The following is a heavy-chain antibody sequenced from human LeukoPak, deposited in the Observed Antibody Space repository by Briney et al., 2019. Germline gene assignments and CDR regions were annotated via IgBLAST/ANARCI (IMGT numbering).Heavy chain of an antibody. J-gene: IGHJ5*02. CDR3: AREVTMVRGVIITGNWFDP. D-gene: IGHD3-10*01. Sequence: GGSLRLSCAASGFTFSSYWMHWVRQAPGKGLVWVSRINSDGSSTSYADSVKGRFTISRDNAKNTLYLQMNSLRAEDTAVYYCAREVTMVRGVIITGNWFDPWGQGTLVTVSS. CDR2: INSDGSST. V-gene: IGHV3-74*01. CDR1: GFTFSSYW.